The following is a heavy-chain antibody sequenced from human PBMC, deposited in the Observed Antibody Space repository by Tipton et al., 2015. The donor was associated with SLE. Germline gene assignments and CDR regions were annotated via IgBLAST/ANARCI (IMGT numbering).Heavy chain of an antibody. CDR1: GRSFIGSY. CDR2: IAHSGVT. D-gene: IGHD6-13*01. J-gene: IGHJ2*01. CDR3: TRAEFSSNWYMYWHFDL. Sequence: TLSLTCAVYGRSFIGSYWSWIRQPPGKGLEWIGDIAHSGVTHYNPSLKSRVTISRDTSGNQFSLNLSSVTASDTAVYFCTRAEFSSNWYMYWHFDLWGRGTLVTVSS. V-gene: IGHV4-34*01.